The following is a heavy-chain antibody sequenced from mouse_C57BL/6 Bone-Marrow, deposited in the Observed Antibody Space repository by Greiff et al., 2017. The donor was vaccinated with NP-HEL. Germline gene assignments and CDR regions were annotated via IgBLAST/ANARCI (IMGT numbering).Heavy chain of an antibody. D-gene: IGHD2-4*01. CDR2: IYPRSGNT. CDR3: ARGGGLRRFAY. J-gene: IGHJ3*01. V-gene: IGHV1-81*01. CDR1: GYTFTSYG. Sequence: QVQLQQSGAELARPGASVKLSCKASGYTFTSYGISWVKQRTGQGLEWIGEIYPRSGNTYYNEKFKGKATLTADKSSSTEYMELRSLTSEDSAVYFCARGGGLRRFAYWGQGTLVTVSA.